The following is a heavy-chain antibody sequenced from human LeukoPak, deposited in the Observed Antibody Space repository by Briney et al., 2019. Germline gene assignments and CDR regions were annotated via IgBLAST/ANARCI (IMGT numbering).Heavy chain of an antibody. D-gene: IGHD3-10*01. CDR3: ARSPPMVRGVTPFDY. V-gene: IGHV4-59*01. J-gene: IGHJ4*02. CDR1: GGSISSYY. Sequence: PSETLSLTCTLSGGSISSYYWSWIRQPPGKGLEWIGYIYYSGSTNYNPSLKSRVTISVDTSKNQFSLKLSSVTAADTAVYYCARSPPMVRGVTPFDYWGQGTLVTVSS. CDR2: IYYSGST.